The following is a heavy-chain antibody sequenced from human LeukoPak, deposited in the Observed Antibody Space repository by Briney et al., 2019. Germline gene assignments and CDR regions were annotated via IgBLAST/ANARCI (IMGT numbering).Heavy chain of an antibody. CDR3: TREIAVVPAASLGY. J-gene: IGHJ4*02. V-gene: IGHV3-74*01. Sequence: GGSLRLSCAASGFTFSSYWMHWVRQAPGERLVWVSRIKSDGTLTNYADSVRGRFTISRDDAKNTLYLQMNSLRAEDTAVYYCTREIAVVPAASLGYWGQGTLVTVSS. D-gene: IGHD2-2*01. CDR1: GFTFSSYW. CDR2: IKSDGTLT.